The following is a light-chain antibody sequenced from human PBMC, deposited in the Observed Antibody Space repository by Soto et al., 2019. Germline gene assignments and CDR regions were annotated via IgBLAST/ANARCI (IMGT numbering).Light chain of an antibody. CDR2: DVS. J-gene: IGLJ3*02. V-gene: IGLV2-11*01. CDR3: CSYAGSYTLGV. CDR1: SSDVGVYNY. Sequence: QSALNQPRSVSGSPGQSVTISCTGTSSDVGVYNYVSWYQQHPGKAPKLTIYDVSKRPSGVPDRFSGSKSGNTASLTISGLQAEDEADYYCCSYAGSYTLGVFGGGTKLTVL.